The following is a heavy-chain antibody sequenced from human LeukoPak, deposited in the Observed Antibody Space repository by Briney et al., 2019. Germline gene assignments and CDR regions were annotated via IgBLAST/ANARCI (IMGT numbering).Heavy chain of an antibody. D-gene: IGHD3-22*01. CDR2: IIPILGIA. CDR1: GGTFSSYA. CDR3: ARRSTYYYDSSGYPSGGFDY. J-gene: IGHJ4*02. V-gene: IGHV1-69*04. Sequence: SVKVSCKASGGTFSSYAISWVRQAPGQGLEWIGRIIPILGIANYAQKFQGRVTITADKSTSTAYMELSSLRSEDTAVYYCARRSTYYYDSSGYPSGGFDYWGQGTLVTVSS.